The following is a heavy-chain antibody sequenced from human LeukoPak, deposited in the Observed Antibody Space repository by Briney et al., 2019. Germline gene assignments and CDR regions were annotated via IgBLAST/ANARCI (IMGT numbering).Heavy chain of an antibody. V-gene: IGHV1-18*01. D-gene: IGHD3-10*01. CDR1: GYTFTSYG. CDR3: ARARNYYGSGSYYNPPYYFDY. J-gene: IGHJ4*02. CDR2: ISAYNGNT. Sequence: GASVKVSCKASGYTFTSYGISWVRQAPGQGLEWMGWISAYNGNTNYAQKLQGRVTMTTDTSTSTAYMELRSLRSDDTAVYYCARARNYYGSGSYYNPPYYFDYWGQGTLVTVSS.